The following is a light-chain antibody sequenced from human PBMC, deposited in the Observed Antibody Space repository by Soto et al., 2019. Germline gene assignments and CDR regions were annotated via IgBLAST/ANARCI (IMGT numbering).Light chain of an antibody. Sequence: ALTQPASVSGSPGQSITISCTGTSSDVGGYNYVSWYQLHPGKAPKLMIYEVSNRPSGISNRFSASKSGNTASLTISGLQAEDEADYYCFSYTSSTAYVFGTGTKLTVL. CDR2: EVS. CDR1: SSDVGGYNY. J-gene: IGLJ1*01. CDR3: FSYTSSTAYV. V-gene: IGLV2-14*01.